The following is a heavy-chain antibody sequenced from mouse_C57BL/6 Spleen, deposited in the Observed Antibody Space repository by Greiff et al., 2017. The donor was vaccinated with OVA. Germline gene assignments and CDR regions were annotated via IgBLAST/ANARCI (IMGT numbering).Heavy chain of an antibody. CDR2: IDPANGNT. CDR3: AVGGFAY. CDR1: GVNIKKTY. V-gene: IGHV14-3*01. Sequence: GQLQQSVAELVRPGASVKLSCTASGVNIKKTYMHWGKPRPEQGLEWIGRIDPANGNTKYAPKFQGKATITADTSSNTAYLQLSSLTSEDTAIYYCAVGGFAYWGQGTLVTVSA. J-gene: IGHJ3*01.